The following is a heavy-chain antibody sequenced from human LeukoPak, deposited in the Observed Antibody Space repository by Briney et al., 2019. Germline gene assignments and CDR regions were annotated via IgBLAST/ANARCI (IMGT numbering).Heavy chain of an antibody. CDR1: GYTFTGYY. CDR2: INPNSGGT. D-gene: IGHD3-3*01. J-gene: IGHJ6*03. Sequence: ASVKVSCKASGYTFTGYYMHWVRQAPGQGLEWMGWINPNSGGTNYAQKSQGRVTMTRDTSISTAYMELSRLRSDDTAVYYCARYQPGDFWSGYIYYYMDVWGKGTTVTVSS. V-gene: IGHV1-2*02. CDR3: ARYQPGDFWSGYIYYYMDV.